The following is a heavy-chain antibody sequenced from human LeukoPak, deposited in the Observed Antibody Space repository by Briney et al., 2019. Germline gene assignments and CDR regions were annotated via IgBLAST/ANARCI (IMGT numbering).Heavy chain of an antibody. CDR3: ARDFGRGYCSTTSCFVPWFDP. V-gene: IGHV4-59*11. CDR1: GGSISNHY. CDR2: IHYSGST. D-gene: IGHD2-2*01. J-gene: IGHJ5*02. Sequence: SETLSLTCTVSGGSISNHYWSWTRQPPGKGLEWIGYIHYSGSTNYNPSLKSRVTISVDTSKNQFSLKLTSVTAADTAVYYCARDFGRGYCSTTSCFVPWFDPWGQGTLVTVSS.